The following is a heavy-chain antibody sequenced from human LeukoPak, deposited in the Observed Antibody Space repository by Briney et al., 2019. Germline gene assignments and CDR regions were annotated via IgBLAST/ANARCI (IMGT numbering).Heavy chain of an antibody. J-gene: IGHJ6*03. CDR2: INWNGGST. Sequence: GGSLRLSCAASGFTFDDYGMSWVRQAPGKGLEWVSGINWNGGSTGYADSVKGRFTISRDNAKNSLYLQMNSLRAEDTALYYCARATIFGVVGYYYYMDVWGKGSTVTVSS. CDR3: ARATIFGVVGYYYYMDV. V-gene: IGHV3-20*04. D-gene: IGHD3-3*01. CDR1: GFTFDDYG.